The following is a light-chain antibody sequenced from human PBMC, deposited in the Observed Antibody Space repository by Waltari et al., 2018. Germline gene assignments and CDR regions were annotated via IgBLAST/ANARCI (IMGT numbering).Light chain of an antibody. J-gene: IGKJ1*01. CDR3: QQYYSIPPT. Sequence: MTQSPDSLAVSLGERATINCRSSQSVLYRSTNKNYLTWYQQKPGQTPKLLIYWASTRESGVPDRFSGSGSGTDFTLTISSLQAEDVAVYYCQQYYSIPPTFGQGTNVEIK. CDR1: QSVLYRSTNKNY. CDR2: WAS. V-gene: IGKV4-1*01.